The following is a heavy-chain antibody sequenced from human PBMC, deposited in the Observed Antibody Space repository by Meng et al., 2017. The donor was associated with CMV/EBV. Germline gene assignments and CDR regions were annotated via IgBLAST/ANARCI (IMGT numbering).Heavy chain of an antibody. J-gene: IGHJ6*02. Sequence: SETLSLTCTVSGGSVSSGSYYWSWIRQPPGKGLEWIGYIYYSGSTNYNPSLKSRVTISVDTSKNQFSLKLSSVTAADTAVYYCARLGYCSSTSCLYYYYGMDVWGQGTTVTVSS. CDR2: IYYSGST. V-gene: IGHV4-61*01. CDR3: ARLGYCSSTSCLYYYYGMDV. D-gene: IGHD2-2*01. CDR1: GGSVSSGSYY.